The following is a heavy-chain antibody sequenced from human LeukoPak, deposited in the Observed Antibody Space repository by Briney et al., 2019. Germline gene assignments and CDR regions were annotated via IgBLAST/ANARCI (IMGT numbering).Heavy chain of an antibody. CDR1: GGSISSHY. J-gene: IGHJ5*02. CDR3: ARLFFVIDT. V-gene: IGHV4-59*08. CDR2: IYYSGST. Sequence: SETLSLTCTVSGGSISSHYWSWLRQPPGKGLEWIGYIYYSGSTNYNPSLKSRVNISVDTSKNQFSLQLSSVTAADTAVYYCARLFFVIDTWGQGTLVTVSS. D-gene: IGHD3-3*01.